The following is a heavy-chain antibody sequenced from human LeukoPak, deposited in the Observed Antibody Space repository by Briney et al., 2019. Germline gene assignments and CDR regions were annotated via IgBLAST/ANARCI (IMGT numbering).Heavy chain of an antibody. V-gene: IGHV3-23*01. CDR3: ATEWFGELNAFDI. Sequence: GGSLRPSCAASGFTFSSYAMSWVRQPPGKGLEWISGIGGTGDSTYYADSVKGRFTISRDNSRNTLYLQMNSLRAEDTALYYCATEWFGELNAFDIWGQGTMVPVSS. CDR1: GFTFSSYA. J-gene: IGHJ3*02. D-gene: IGHD3-10*01. CDR2: IGGTGDST.